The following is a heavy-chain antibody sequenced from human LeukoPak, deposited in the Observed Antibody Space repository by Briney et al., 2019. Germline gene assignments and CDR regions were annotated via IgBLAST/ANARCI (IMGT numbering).Heavy chain of an antibody. J-gene: IGHJ6*03. Sequence: GGSLRLSCAASGFTFSGYAMSWVRQAPGKGLEWVSAISGSGGSTYYADSVKGRFTISRDNSKNTLYLQMNILRAEDTAVYYCAKDKELYYYMDVWGKGTTVTVS. CDR1: GFTFSGYA. CDR2: ISGSGGST. D-gene: IGHD1-26*01. V-gene: IGHV3-23*01. CDR3: AKDKELYYYMDV.